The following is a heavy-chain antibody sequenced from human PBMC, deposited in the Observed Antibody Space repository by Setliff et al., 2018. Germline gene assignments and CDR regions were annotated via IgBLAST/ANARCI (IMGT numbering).Heavy chain of an antibody. Sequence: SVKVSCKASGGTFSSYAISWVRHAPGQGLEWMGGIIPIFGTANYAQKFQGRVTITADESTSTAYMELSSLRSEYTAVYYCARGYSYGYDSGYYFDYWGQGTLVTVSS. V-gene: IGHV1-69*13. CDR3: ARGYSYGYDSGYYFDY. D-gene: IGHD5-18*01. CDR1: GGTFSSYA. CDR2: IIPIFGTA. J-gene: IGHJ4*02.